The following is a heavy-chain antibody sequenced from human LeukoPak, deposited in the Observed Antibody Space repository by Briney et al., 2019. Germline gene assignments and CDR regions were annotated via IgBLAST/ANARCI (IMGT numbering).Heavy chain of an antibody. D-gene: IGHD6-19*01. CDR2: IIPIFGTA. CDR1: GGTFSSYA. Sequence: SVKVSCKASGGTFSSYAISWVRQAPGQGLEWMGGIIPIFGTANYAQKFQGRVTITADESTSAAYMELSSLRSEDTAVYYCARRIAVAGTVGDYWGQGTLVTVSS. CDR3: ARRIAVAGTVGDY. V-gene: IGHV1-69*13. J-gene: IGHJ4*02.